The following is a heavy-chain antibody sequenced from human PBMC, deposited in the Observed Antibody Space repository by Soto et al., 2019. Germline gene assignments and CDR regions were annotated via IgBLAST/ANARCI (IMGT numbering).Heavy chain of an antibody. CDR3: AKASPGDYDRALDA. CDR2: ISGSGGSA. D-gene: IGHD4-17*01. Sequence: EVQVLESGGGLVQPGGSLRLSCAASGFTFNSYAMSWVRQAPGQGLEWVSAISGSGGSAYYADSVKGRFTISRDNSKNPLYLQMNSLRVEDTAVYYCAKASPGDYDRALDAWGQGTMVTVSS. CDR1: GFTFNSYA. V-gene: IGHV3-23*01. J-gene: IGHJ3*01.